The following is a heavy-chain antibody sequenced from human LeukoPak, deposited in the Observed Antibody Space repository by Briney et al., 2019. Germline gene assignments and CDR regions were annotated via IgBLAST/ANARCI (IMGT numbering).Heavy chain of an antibody. CDR1: GGSISSSSYY. Sequence: SETLSLTCTVSGGSISSSSYYWGWIRQPPGKGLEWIGSIYYSGSTYYNPSLKSRVTISVDTSKNQFSLKLSSVTAADTAVYYCARPTMLRYSYGYYFDYWGQGTLVTASS. CDR2: IYYSGST. D-gene: IGHD5-18*01. CDR3: ARPTMLRYSYGYYFDY. J-gene: IGHJ4*02. V-gene: IGHV4-39*01.